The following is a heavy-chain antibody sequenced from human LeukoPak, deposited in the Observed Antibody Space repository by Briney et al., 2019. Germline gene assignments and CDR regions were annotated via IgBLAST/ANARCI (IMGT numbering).Heavy chain of an antibody. CDR3: ARDRWGLLGGDF. CDR1: GFSFSTYW. CDR2: ITQDGSEK. J-gene: IGHJ4*02. Sequence: GGSLRLSCAASGFSFSTYWMSWVRQAPGKGLEWVASITQDGSEKYYVDSVKGRFTISRDNAKNSLYLQMNSLRAEDTAVYYCARDRWGLLGGDFWGQGTLDTVSS. V-gene: IGHV3-7*04. D-gene: IGHD2-8*01.